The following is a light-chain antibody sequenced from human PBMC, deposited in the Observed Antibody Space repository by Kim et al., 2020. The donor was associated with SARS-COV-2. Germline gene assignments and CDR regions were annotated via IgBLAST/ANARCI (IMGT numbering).Light chain of an antibody. CDR2: QDS. V-gene: IGLV3-1*01. Sequence: SYELTRPPSVSVSPGQTASITCSGDKLGDKYACWYQQKPGQSPVLVIYQDSKRPSGIPERFSGSNSGNTATLTISGTQAMDEADYYCQAWDSSTVVVFGG. CDR1: KLGDKY. J-gene: IGLJ2*01. CDR3: QAWDSSTVVV.